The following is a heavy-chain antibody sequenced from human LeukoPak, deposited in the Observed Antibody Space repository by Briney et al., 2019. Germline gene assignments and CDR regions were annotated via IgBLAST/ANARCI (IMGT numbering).Heavy chain of an antibody. Sequence: GASVKVSCKASGYTFTSYYMHWVRQAPGQGLEWMGGIIPIFGTANYAQKFQGRVTITADESTSTAYMELSSLRSEDTAVYYCATPSIAAAGRGFDYWGQGTLVTVSS. D-gene: IGHD6-13*01. CDR3: ATPSIAAAGRGFDY. J-gene: IGHJ4*02. CDR2: IIPIFGTA. CDR1: GYTFTSYY. V-gene: IGHV1-69*13.